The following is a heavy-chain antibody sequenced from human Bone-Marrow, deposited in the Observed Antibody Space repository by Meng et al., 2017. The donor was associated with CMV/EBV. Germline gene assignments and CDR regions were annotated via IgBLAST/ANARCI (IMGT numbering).Heavy chain of an antibody. CDR1: GFIFSNYE. CDR2: ISVSGTTI. J-gene: IGHJ6*02. CDR3: ARGLRMDV. Sequence: GGSLRLSCAASGFIFSNYEMNWVRQAPGKGLEWVSYISVSGTTIYSADSVRGRFTISRDNAKNSLYLQMNSLRAEDTAVYYCARGLRMDVWGQGTTVTVSS. V-gene: IGHV3-48*03.